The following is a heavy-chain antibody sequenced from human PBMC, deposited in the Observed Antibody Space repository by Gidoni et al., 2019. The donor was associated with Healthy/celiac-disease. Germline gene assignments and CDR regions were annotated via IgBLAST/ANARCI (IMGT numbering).Heavy chain of an antibody. D-gene: IGHD2-15*01. CDR1: GFTFRSYW. CDR3: ARGGYCSGGSCYYYYGMDV. J-gene: IGHJ6*02. CDR2: IKQDGSEK. Sequence: EVQLVESGGGLVQPGGSLSLSCAASGFTFRSYWMSWVRQAPGKGLEWVANIKQDGSEKYYVDSVKGRFTISRDNAKNSLYLQMNSLRAEDTAVYYCARGGYCSGGSCYYYYGMDVWGQGTTVTVSS. V-gene: IGHV3-7*01.